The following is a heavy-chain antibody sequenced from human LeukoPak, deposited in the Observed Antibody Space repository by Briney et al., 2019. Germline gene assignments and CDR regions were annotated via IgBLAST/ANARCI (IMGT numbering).Heavy chain of an antibody. CDR2: INHSGSTS. J-gene: IGHJ4*02. Sequence: SETLSLTCAVYGESFSGYFWNWIRQPPGKGLEWIGEINHSGSTSNHNPSLKSRVTMSVDTSKNQFSLKLSSVTAADTAVYYCARRSSGWYGGYFDYRGQGTLVTVSS. CDR1: GESFSGYF. CDR3: ARRSSGWYGGYFDY. D-gene: IGHD6-19*01. V-gene: IGHV4-34*01.